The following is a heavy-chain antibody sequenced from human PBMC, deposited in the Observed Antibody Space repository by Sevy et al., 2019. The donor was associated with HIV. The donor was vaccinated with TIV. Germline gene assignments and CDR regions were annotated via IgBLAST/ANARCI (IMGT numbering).Heavy chain of an antibody. CDR1: GGSFSGYY. V-gene: IGHV4-34*01. J-gene: IGHJ4*02. CDR2: INHSGST. CDR3: ARADERISYFDY. Sequence: SETLSLTCAVYGGSFSGYYWSWIRQPPGKGLEWIGEINHSGSTNYSPSLKSRVTISVDTSKNQFSLKLSSVTAADTAVYYCARADERISYFDYWGQGTLVTVSS. D-gene: IGHD2-15*01.